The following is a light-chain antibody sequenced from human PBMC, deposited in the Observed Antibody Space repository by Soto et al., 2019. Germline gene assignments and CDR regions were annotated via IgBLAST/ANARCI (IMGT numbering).Light chain of an antibody. CDR3: QQYGGSPLFT. J-gene: IGKJ3*01. CDR2: GAS. Sequence: EIVLTQSPATLSLSPGERATLSCRASRGVTTTYLAWYQHKPGQAPRLLIYGASNRATGIPDRFSGSGSGTDFTLTISRLEPEEFAVYFCQQYGGSPLFTFGPGTKVDFK. CDR1: RGVTTTY. V-gene: IGKV3-20*01.